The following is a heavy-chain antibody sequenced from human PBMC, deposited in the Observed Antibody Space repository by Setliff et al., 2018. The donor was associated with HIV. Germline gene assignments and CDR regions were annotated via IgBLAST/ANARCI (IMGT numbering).Heavy chain of an antibody. CDR1: GYTFVSYD. CDR3: ARFLDHDYGDYRTYYFDF. J-gene: IGHJ4*02. Sequence: KVSCKASGYTFVSYDINWVRQATGQGLEWMGWMNPNNGNTGYSQKFQGRVTMTRNTSISTAYMELSSLRSEDTAVYYCARFLDHDYGDYRTYYFDFWGQGTLVTVSS. CDR2: MNPNNGNT. D-gene: IGHD4-17*01. V-gene: IGHV1-8*02.